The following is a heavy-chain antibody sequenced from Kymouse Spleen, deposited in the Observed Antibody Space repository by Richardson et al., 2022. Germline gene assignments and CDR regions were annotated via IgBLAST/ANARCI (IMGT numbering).Heavy chain of an antibody. CDR1: GGSISSSSYY. Sequence: QLQLQESGPGLVKPSETLSLTCTVSGGSISSSSYYWGWIRQPPGKGLEWIGSIYYSGSTYYNPSLKSRVTISVDTSKNQFSLKLSSVTAADTAVYYCAKAHDYGDIYGMDVWGQGTTVTVSS. CDR3: AKAHDYGDIYGMDV. J-gene: IGHJ6*02. V-gene: IGHV4-39*01. CDR2: IYYSGST. D-gene: IGHD4-17*01.